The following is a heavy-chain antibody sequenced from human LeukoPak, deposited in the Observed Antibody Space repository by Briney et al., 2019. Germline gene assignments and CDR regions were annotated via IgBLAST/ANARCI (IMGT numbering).Heavy chain of an antibody. J-gene: IGHJ4*02. V-gene: IGHV1-18*01. Sequence: SVKVSCKASGYDFTSVGITWVRRAPGQGLEWMGWISPYSGNTRYAQKFQGRVAMTTDTSTTTAYMELRGLRFNDTAVYYCARAGSGSGWYFDYWGQGTLGTVSS. CDR2: ISPYSGNT. CDR1: GYDFTSVG. CDR3: ARAGSGSGWYFDY. D-gene: IGHD6-19*01.